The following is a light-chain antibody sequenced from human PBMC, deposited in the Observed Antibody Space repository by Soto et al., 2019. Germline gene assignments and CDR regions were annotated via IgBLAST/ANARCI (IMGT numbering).Light chain of an antibody. CDR1: QSVSNNY. CDR3: QQHFGSPFT. J-gene: IGKJ3*01. V-gene: IGKV3-20*01. CDR2: DAS. Sequence: EIVLTQSPGTLSLSPGERATLSCRASQSVSNNYLAWYQQKPGQAPRLLIHDASSRATGIPERFSGSGSGTDFTLTISRLEPEDFSVYYCQQHFGSPFTFGPGTKVEIE.